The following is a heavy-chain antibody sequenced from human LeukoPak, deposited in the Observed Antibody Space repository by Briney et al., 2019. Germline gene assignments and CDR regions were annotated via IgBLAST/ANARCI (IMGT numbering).Heavy chain of an antibody. V-gene: IGHV1-46*01. J-gene: IGHJ3*02. D-gene: IGHD3-10*01. Sequence: GASVNASCKASGYTFTSYYMHWVRQAPGQGLEWMGIINPSGGSTSYAQKFQGRVTMTRDTSTSTVYMELSRLRSDDTAVYYCAGDQDVFHGSGDDAFDIWGQGTMVTVSS. CDR1: GYTFTSYY. CDR2: INPSGGST. CDR3: AGDQDVFHGSGDDAFDI.